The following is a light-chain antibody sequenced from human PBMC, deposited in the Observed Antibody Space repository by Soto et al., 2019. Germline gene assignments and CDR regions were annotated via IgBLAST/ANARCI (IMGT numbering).Light chain of an antibody. CDR2: DTS. V-gene: IGKV3-15*01. CDR1: QSVGSN. Sequence: EIVMTQSPATRSVSPGERATLSCRASQSVGSNLAWFQQKPGQAPRLLMYDTSTRATGIPARFSGSGSATEFTLIINSLQAEDFAVYYCQQYNNWPPDFTFGQGTKLEIK. J-gene: IGKJ2*01. CDR3: QQYNNWPPDFT.